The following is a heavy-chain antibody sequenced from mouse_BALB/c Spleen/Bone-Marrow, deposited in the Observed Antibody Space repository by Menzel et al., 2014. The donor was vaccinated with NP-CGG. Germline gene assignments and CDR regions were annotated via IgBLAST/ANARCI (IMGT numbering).Heavy chain of an antibody. Sequence: EVKLVESGAELVKPGASVMLSCTASGFNIKDTYMHWVKQRPEQGLEWIGRIDPANGHTKYDPQFQGKATITADTSSNTATQQLSSRPSEENEADYCARGLLKYYYAMDYWGEGTSGTVSS. CDR2: IDPANGHT. V-gene: IGHV14-3*02. D-gene: IGHD2-3*01. J-gene: IGHJ4*01. CDR3: ARGLLKYYYAMDY. CDR1: GFNIKDTY.